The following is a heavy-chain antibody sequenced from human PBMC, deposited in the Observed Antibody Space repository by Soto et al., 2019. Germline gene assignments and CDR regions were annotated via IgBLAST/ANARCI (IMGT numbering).Heavy chain of an antibody. CDR1: GYTFTNYG. CDR3: ARVRQLVGYFYDYVDV. J-gene: IGHJ6*03. CDR2: ISAYNGDT. V-gene: IGHV1-18*01. Sequence: QVQLLQSGAEVKKPGASVKVSCKASGYTFTNYGITWVRQAPGQGLEWMGWISAYNGDTHYTQRPQGRVTMTTDTSTSTAYMELRGLRSDDTAVYYGARVRQLVGYFYDYVDVWGKGTTVTVSS. D-gene: IGHD6-6*01.